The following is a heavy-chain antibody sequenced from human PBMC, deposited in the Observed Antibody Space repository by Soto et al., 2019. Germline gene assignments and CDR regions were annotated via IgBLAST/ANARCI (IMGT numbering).Heavy chain of an antibody. CDR3: ARFPGGSGNWFDP. CDR1: GGTFSSYA. V-gene: IGHV1-69*13. CDR2: IIPIFGTA. Sequence: GASVKVSCKASGGTFSSYAISWVRQAPGQGLEWMGGIIPIFGTANYAQKFQGRVTITADESTSTAYMELSSLRSEDTAVYYCARFPGGSGNWFDPWGQGTLVTAPQ. D-gene: IGHD2-15*01. J-gene: IGHJ5*02.